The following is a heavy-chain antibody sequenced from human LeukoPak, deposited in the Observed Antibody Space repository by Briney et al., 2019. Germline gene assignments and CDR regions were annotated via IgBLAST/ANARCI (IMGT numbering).Heavy chain of an antibody. J-gene: IGHJ6*03. CDR2: MNPNRGNT. CDR3: ARAWFGAGGYYYYYMDV. D-gene: IGHD3-10*01. Sequence: GASVKVSCKASGYTFTSYDINWVRQATGQGLEWMGWMNPNRGNTGYAQKFQGRVTMTRNTSISTAYMELSSLRSEDTAVYYCARAWFGAGGYYYYYMDVWGKGTTVTVSS. CDR1: GYTFTSYD. V-gene: IGHV1-8*01.